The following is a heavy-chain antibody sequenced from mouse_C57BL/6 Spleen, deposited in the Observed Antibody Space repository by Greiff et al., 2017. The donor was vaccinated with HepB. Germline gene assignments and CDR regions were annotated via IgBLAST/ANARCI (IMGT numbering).Heavy chain of an antibody. Sequence: EVQLQESGPGMVKPSQSLSLTCTVTGYSITSGYDWHWIRHFPGNKLEWMGYISYSGSTNYNPSLKSRISITHDTSKNHFFLKLNSVTTEDTATYYCARGNWDGFAYWGQGTLVTVSA. CDR3: ARGNWDGFAY. J-gene: IGHJ3*01. V-gene: IGHV3-1*01. CDR1: GYSITSGYD. D-gene: IGHD4-1*01. CDR2: ISYSGST.